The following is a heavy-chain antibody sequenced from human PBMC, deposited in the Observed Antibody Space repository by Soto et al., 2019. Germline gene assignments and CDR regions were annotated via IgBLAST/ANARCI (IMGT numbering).Heavy chain of an antibody. D-gene: IGHD1-7*01. V-gene: IGHV4-39*01. Sequence: SETLSLTCTVSVGSISSSSYFWGWIRQPPGKGLEWIGSIYYSGSTYYNPSLKSRVTVSVDTSKNQFSLQLSSVTAADTAVYYCASTNYHFDYWGQGTLVTVSS. J-gene: IGHJ4*02. CDR3: ASTNYHFDY. CDR1: VGSISSSSYF. CDR2: IYYSGST.